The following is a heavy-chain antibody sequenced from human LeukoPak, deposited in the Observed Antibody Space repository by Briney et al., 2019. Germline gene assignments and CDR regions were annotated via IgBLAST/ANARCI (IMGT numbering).Heavy chain of an antibody. CDR3: ARDSRGYYDSSGYFDY. CDR2: IHDSGST. J-gene: IGHJ4*02. V-gene: IGHV4-59*01. Sequence: SETLSLTCTVSGGSISSYYWSWIRQTPEKGLEWIAYIHDSGSTNFNPSLKSRVTISLETSKNQFSLKLSSVSAADTAVYYCARDSRGYYDSSGYFDYWGQGTLVTVSS. CDR1: GGSISSYY. D-gene: IGHD3-22*01.